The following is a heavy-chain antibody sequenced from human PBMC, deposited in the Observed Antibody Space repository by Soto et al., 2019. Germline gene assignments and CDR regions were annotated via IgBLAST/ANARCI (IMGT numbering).Heavy chain of an antibody. CDR2: ISSDGSST. J-gene: IGHJ4*02. V-gene: IGHV3-74*01. Sequence: EVQLVESGGGLVQSGGSLGLSCAASGFSFRSYWMHWVRQAPGKGLVWVARISSDGSSTTYADSANGRFTISRDNAANTLYLQMSSLRAEDTALYYCAREYYGVLTGYYNDYWGQGTLVTVSS. CDR1: GFSFRSYW. D-gene: IGHD3-9*01. CDR3: AREYYGVLTGYYNDY.